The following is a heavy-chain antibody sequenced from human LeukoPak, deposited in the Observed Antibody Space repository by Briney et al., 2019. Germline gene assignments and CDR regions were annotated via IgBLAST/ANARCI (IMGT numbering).Heavy chain of an antibody. CDR3: ARVQWGGGWFGELPVDY. J-gene: IGHJ4*02. D-gene: IGHD3-10*01. V-gene: IGHV4-39*07. CDR2: INHSGST. CDR1: GASISSSTYY. Sequence: PSETLSLTCTVSGASISSSTYYWGWIRQPPGKGLEWIGEINHSGSTNYNPSLKSRVTISVDTSKNQFSLKLSSVTAEDTAVYYCARVQWGGGWFGELPVDYWGQGTLVTVSS.